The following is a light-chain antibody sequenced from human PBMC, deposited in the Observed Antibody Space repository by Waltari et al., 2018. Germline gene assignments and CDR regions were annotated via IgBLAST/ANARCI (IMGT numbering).Light chain of an antibody. Sequence: QSVLTQPPSASGTPGQRVTISCSGSPSNIGNNYAYWYQQVPGTAPKLLIYRSNQRPSGVPDRFSGSKSGTSASLAISGLRSEDEADYYCGTWDASPSAWVFGGGTKLTVL. J-gene: IGLJ3*02. CDR2: RSN. CDR1: PSNIGNNY. V-gene: IGLV1-47*01. CDR3: GTWDASPSAWV.